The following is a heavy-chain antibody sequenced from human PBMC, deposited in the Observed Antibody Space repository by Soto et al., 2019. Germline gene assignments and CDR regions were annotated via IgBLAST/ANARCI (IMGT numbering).Heavy chain of an antibody. CDR3: ARDVEDSSSSFFDY. CDR2: IYYSGST. Sequence: SETLSLTCTVSGGSVSSGSHYWSWIRQPPGKGLEWIGNIYYSGSTNYNPSLKSRVTISVDTSKNQFSLKLSSVTAADTAVYYCARDVEDSSSSFFDYWGQGTLVTVSS. D-gene: IGHD6-6*01. J-gene: IGHJ4*02. V-gene: IGHV4-61*01. CDR1: GGSVSSGSHY.